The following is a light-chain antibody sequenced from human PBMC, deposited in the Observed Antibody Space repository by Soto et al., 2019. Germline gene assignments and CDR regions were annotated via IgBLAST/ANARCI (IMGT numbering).Light chain of an antibody. J-gene: IGLJ2*01. Sequence: QSALTQPASVSGSPGQWITISCTGTSSDVGGYNYVSWYQQHPGKAPKLMIYEVSYWPSGVSNRFSGSKSGNTASLTISGLQAEDEADYYCSSYTSSSTLVFGGGTKLTVL. V-gene: IGLV2-14*01. CDR2: EVS. CDR3: SSYTSSSTLV. CDR1: SSDVGGYNY.